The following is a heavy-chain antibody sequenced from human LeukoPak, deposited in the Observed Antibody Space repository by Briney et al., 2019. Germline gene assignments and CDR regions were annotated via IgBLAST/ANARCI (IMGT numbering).Heavy chain of an antibody. V-gene: IGHV1-2*02. Sequence: ASVKVSYKASGYTFTGYYMHWVRQAPGQGLEWMGWINPNSGGTNYAQKFQGRVTMTRDTSISTAYMELSRLRSDDTAVYYCARGGIAAAGTRAYYYYYGMDVWGQGTTVTVSS. CDR3: ARGGIAAAGTRAYYYYYGMDV. D-gene: IGHD6-13*01. CDR2: INPNSGGT. CDR1: GYTFTGYY. J-gene: IGHJ6*02.